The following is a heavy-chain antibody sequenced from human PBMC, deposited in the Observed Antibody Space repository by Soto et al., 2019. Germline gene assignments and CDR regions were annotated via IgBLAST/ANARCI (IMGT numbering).Heavy chain of an antibody. V-gene: IGHV3-43D*04. CDR2: ISWDGGST. CDR3: AKDVSSSPPYGMDV. D-gene: IGHD6-13*01. J-gene: IGHJ6*02. CDR1: GFTFDDYA. Sequence: PGGSLRLSCAASGFTFDDYAMHWVRQAPGKGLEWVSLISWDGGSTYYADSVKGRFTISRDNSKNSLYLQMNGLRAEDTALYYCAKDVSSSPPYGMDVWGQGTTVTVSS.